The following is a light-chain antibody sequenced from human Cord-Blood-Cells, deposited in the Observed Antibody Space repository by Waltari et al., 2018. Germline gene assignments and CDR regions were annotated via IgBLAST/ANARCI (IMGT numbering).Light chain of an antibody. Sequence: QSVLTQPPSVSAAPGTQVTISCSGSTSNIGNNYVSWYQQPPGTAPKLPSYDNKKRPSGIPDRFSGSKSGTSATLGITGLQTGDEADYYCGTWDSSLSAYVFGTGTKVTVL. CDR1: TSNIGNNY. J-gene: IGLJ1*01. V-gene: IGLV1-51*01. CDR3: GTWDSSLSAYV. CDR2: DNK.